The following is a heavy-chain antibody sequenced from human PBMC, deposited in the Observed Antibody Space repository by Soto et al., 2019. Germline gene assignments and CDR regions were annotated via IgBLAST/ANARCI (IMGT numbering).Heavy chain of an antibody. J-gene: IGHJ5*02. Sequence: ASVKVSCQASSYTFTSYGISWVRQATGKGLEWIGWIKAYKDNTNYAQKHQGKVTMTTDTSTSTAYMELRSLRSDDTAVYYCARDPPYSSGWYAGFDPWGQGTLVTVSS. CDR1: SYTFTSYG. CDR2: IKAYKDNT. CDR3: ARDPPYSSGWYAGFDP. D-gene: IGHD6-19*01. V-gene: IGHV1-18*01.